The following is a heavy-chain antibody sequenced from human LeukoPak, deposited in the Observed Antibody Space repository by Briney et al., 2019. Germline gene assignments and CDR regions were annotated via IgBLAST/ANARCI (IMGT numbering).Heavy chain of an antibody. Sequence: SETLSPTCTVSGGSISSYYWSWIRQPPGKGLEWIGSIYYSGSTYYNPSLKSRVTISVDTSKNQFSLKLSSVTAADTAVYYCASLTLNDFWSGPGGVGDYWGQGTLVTVSS. J-gene: IGHJ4*02. D-gene: IGHD3-3*01. CDR3: ASLTLNDFWSGPGGVGDY. V-gene: IGHV4-59*05. CDR2: IYYSGST. CDR1: GGSISSYY.